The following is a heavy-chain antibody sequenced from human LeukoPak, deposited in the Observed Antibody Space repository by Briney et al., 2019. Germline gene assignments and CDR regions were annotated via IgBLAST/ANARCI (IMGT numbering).Heavy chain of an antibody. J-gene: IGHJ6*02. V-gene: IGHV4-59*01. CDR2: IYYSGST. D-gene: IGHD6-13*01. Sequence: PSETLSLTCTVSGGSISTYYWSWIRQPPGKGLEWIGYIYYSGSTNYNPSLKSRVTISVDTSKTQFSLKLSSVTAADTAVYYCARIIAAAGTNGMDVWGQGTTVTVSS. CDR1: GGSISTYY. CDR3: ARIIAAAGTNGMDV.